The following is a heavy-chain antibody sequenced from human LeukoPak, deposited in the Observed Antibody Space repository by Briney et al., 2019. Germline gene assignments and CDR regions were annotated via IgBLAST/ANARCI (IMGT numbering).Heavy chain of an antibody. CDR1: GFTFSSYG. V-gene: IGHV3-30*03. D-gene: IGHD3-3*01. CDR2: ILYDGSNK. J-gene: IGHJ6*02. Sequence: GGSLRLSCAASGFTFSSYGMHWVRQAPGKGLEWVAVILYDGSNKYYADSVKGRFTISRDNSKNTLYLQMNSLRAEDTAVYYCARGGLRFLEWLPYGGWGDYYYYGMDVWGQGTTVTVSS. CDR3: ARGGLRFLEWLPYGGWGDYYYYGMDV.